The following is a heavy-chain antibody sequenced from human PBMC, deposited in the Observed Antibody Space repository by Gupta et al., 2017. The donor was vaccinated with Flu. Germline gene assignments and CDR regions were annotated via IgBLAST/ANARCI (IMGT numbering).Heavy chain of an antibody. D-gene: IGHD3-3*01. V-gene: IGHV4-4*02. Sequence: QVQLQESGPGLVKPSGTLPLTGTVSGGSISISNWWTWVRQPPGKGLEWIGEIHHCGGTNNNPSLKRRVTISVDKSKNQFSLKLRSVTAADAAVYYCARAAESDFWSGYRPPGDAFDIWGKGTMVTVSS. J-gene: IGHJ3*02. CDR2: IHHCGGT. CDR1: GGSISISNW. CDR3: ARAAESDFWSGYRPPGDAFDI.